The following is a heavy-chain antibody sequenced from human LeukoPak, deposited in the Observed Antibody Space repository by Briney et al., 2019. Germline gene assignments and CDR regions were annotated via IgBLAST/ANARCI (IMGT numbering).Heavy chain of an antibody. J-gene: IGHJ3*02. CDR3: ARARITMIVVVITDAFDI. V-gene: IGHV1-69*13. D-gene: IGHD3-22*01. CDR2: IIPIFGTA. CDR1: GGTFSSYA. Sequence: SVKVSCKASGGTFSSYAISWVRQAPGQGLEWMGGIIPIFGTANYAQKFQGRVTITADESTSTAYMELSSLRSEDTAVYYCARARITMIVVVITDAFDIWGQGTMVTVSS.